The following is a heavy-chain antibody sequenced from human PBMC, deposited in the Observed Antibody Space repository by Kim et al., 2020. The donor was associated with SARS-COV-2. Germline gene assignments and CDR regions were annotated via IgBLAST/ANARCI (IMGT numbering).Heavy chain of an antibody. CDR3: ARALYYYDSSGYYPDTYYFDY. Sequence: SETLSLTCTVSGGSISSGGYYWSWIRQHPGKGLEWIGYIYYSGSTYYNPSLKSRVTISVDTSKNQFSLKLSSVTAADTAVYYCARALYYYDSSGYYPDTYYFDYWGQGTLVTVSS. CDR1: GGSISSGGYY. D-gene: IGHD3-22*01. V-gene: IGHV4-31*03. CDR2: IYYSGST. J-gene: IGHJ4*02.